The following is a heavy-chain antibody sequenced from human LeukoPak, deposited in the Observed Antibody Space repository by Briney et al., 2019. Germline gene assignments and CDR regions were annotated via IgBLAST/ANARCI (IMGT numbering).Heavy chain of an antibody. CDR2: IGTGDDT. D-gene: IGHD2-15*01. Sequence: GGSLRLSCAASGITSSIHAMSWVRQVTGKGLEWVSAIGTGDDTYYLGSVKGRFTISRENAKNVLYLQMSSLRAEDTAVYYCAREIRETVVTRHYYYGIDVWGQGTTVTVSS. CDR3: AREIRETVVTRHYYYGIDV. CDR1: GITSSIHA. J-gene: IGHJ6*02. V-gene: IGHV3-13*01.